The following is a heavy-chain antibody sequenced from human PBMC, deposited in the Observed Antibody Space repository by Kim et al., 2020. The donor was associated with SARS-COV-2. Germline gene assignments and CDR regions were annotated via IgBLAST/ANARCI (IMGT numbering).Heavy chain of an antibody. CDR1: GGSISSCGYY. CDR2: IYYSGST. V-gene: IGHV4-31*03. CDR3: ARAFTIFGVVIGPFDY. Sequence: SETLSLTCTVSGGSISSCGYYWSWIRQHPGKGLEWIVYIYYSGSTYYNPSLKSRVTISVDTSKNQFSLKLSSVTAADTAVYYCARAFTIFGVVIGPFDYWGQGTLGTVSS. D-gene: IGHD3-3*01. J-gene: IGHJ4*02.